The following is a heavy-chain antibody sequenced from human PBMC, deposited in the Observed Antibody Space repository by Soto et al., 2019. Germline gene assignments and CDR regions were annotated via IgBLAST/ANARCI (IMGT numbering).Heavy chain of an antibody. J-gene: IGHJ4*02. V-gene: IGHV3-30*18. CDR1: GFTFSSYG. D-gene: IGHD3-10*01. Sequence: QVQLVESGGGVVQPGRSLRLSCAASGFTFSSYGMHWVRQAPGKGLEWVAVISYDGSNKYYADSVEGRFTISRDNSKNTLYLQMNSLRAEDTAVYYGAKTGGSESYYMYYFYSWGQGTLVTVSS. CDR2: ISYDGSNK. CDR3: AKTGGSESYYMYYFYS.